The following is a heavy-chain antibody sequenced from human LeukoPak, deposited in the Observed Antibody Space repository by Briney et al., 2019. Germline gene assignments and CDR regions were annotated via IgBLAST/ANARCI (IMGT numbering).Heavy chain of an antibody. Sequence: VASVKVSCKASGYTFTGYYMHWVRQAPGQGLEWMGWINPNSGGTNYAQKFQGRVTMTRDTSISTAYMELSRLRSDDTAVYYCARYGAYYDFWSGYPLDAFDIWGQGTMVTVSS. CDR3: ARYGAYYDFWSGYPLDAFDI. CDR1: GYTFTGYY. J-gene: IGHJ3*02. V-gene: IGHV1-2*02. CDR2: INPNSGGT. D-gene: IGHD3-3*01.